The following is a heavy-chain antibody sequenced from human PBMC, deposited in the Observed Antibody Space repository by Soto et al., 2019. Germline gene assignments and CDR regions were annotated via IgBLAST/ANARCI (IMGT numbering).Heavy chain of an antibody. CDR3: ASNPSLGKVFDY. V-gene: IGHV4-61*01. CDR2: IYYSGST. CDR1: GGSVSSGSYY. Sequence: SETLSLTCTVSGGSVSSGSYYWSWIRQPPGKGLEWIGYIYYSGSTNYNTSLKRRVTISVDTSKNQFSLKLSSVTAADTAVYYCASNPSLGKVFDYWGQGTLVTVSS. D-gene: IGHD3-16*01. J-gene: IGHJ4*02.